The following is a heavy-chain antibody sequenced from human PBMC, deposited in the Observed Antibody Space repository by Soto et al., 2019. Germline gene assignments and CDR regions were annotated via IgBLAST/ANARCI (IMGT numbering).Heavy chain of an antibody. J-gene: IGHJ6*02. Sequence: ASVKVSCKASGYTFTSYAMHWVRQAPGQRLEWMGWINAGNGKTKYTKKIQGKVTITRDTSASTAYMELSSLRSDDTAVYYCARAQVSIAARRGSYYYYGMDVWGQGTTVTVSS. CDR2: INAGNGKT. CDR1: GYTFTSYA. CDR3: ARAQVSIAARRGSYYYYGMDV. D-gene: IGHD6-6*01. V-gene: IGHV1-3*01.